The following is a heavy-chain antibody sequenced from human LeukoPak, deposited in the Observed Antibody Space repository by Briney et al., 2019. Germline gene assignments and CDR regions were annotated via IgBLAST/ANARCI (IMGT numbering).Heavy chain of an antibody. D-gene: IGHD2-8*01. J-gene: IGHJ4*02. Sequence: ASVKVSCKASGYTFTSYGISWVRQAPGQGLEWMGWISAYNGNTNYAQKLQGRVTMTTDTSTSTAYMELRSLRSDDTAVYYCARDNGVLMVYADYYFDYWGQGTLVTVSS. CDR3: ARDNGVLMVYADYYFDY. CDR1: GYTFTSYG. CDR2: ISAYNGNT. V-gene: IGHV1-18*01.